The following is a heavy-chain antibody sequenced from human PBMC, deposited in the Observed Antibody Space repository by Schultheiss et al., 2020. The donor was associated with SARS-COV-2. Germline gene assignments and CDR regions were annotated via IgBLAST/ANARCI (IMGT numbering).Heavy chain of an antibody. J-gene: IGHJ4*02. CDR3: ATYPALSLWDTSGLVDEGFDY. CDR2: INHSGST. CDR1: GGSFSGYY. Sequence: SETLSLTCAVYGGSFSGYYWSWIRQPPGKGLEWIGEINHSGSTNYNPSLKSRVTISVDTSKNQFSLKLSSVTAADTAVYYCATYPALSLWDTSGLVDEGFDYWGQGTLVTVSS. D-gene: IGHD3-16*02. V-gene: IGHV4-34*01.